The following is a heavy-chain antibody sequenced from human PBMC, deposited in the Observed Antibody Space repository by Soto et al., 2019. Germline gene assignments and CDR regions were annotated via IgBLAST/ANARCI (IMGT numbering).Heavy chain of an antibody. CDR1: GDSVSSNSAA. CDR3: ARDELYYYDSSGYYSFDY. J-gene: IGHJ4*02. D-gene: IGHD3-22*01. CDR2: TYYRSKWYN. Sequence: SQTLSLTCAISGDSVSSNSAAWNWIRQSPSRGLEWLGRTYYRSKWYNDYAVSVKSRITINPDTSKNQFSLQLNSVTPEDTAVYYCARDELYYYDSSGYYSFDYWGQGTLVTVS. V-gene: IGHV6-1*01.